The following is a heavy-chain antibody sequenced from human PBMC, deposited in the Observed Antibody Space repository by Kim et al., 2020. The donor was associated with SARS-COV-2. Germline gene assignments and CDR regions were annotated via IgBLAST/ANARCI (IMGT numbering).Heavy chain of an antibody. Sequence: SETLSLTCTVSGGSISSSSYYWGWIRQPPGKGLEWIESIYYSGSTYYNPSLKSRVTISVDTSKNQFSLKLSSVTAADTAVYYCARLPYYYDSSEAFDIWGQGTMVTVSS. CDR3: ARLPYYYDSSEAFDI. CDR1: GGSISSSSYY. V-gene: IGHV4-39*01. CDR2: IYYSGST. J-gene: IGHJ3*02. D-gene: IGHD3-22*01.